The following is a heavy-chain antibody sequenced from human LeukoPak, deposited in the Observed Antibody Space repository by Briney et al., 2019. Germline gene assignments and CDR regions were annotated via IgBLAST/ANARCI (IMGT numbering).Heavy chain of an antibody. V-gene: IGHV4-59*01. D-gene: IGHD3-22*01. CDR3: ARGGASSYYDSGGFYSY. CDR1: GGSISSYY. J-gene: IGHJ4*02. Sequence: SETLSLTCTVSGGSISSYYWSWIRQPPGKGLEWIGYIYSSGSTNSNPSLKSRVTISVDTSKNQFTLRLSSVTAADTAVYYCARGGASSYYDSGGFYSYWGQGTPVTVSS. CDR2: IYSSGST.